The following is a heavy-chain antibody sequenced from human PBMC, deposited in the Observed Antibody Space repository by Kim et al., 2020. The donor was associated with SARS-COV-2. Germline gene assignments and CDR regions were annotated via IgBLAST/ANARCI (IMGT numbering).Heavy chain of an antibody. V-gene: IGHV3-21*01. Sequence: SDYIYYADSVKGRFTISRDNAKNSLYLQMNSQRAEDTAVYYCARDRAPRGWGQGTLVTVSS. CDR3: ARDRAPRG. CDR2: SDYI. D-gene: IGHD3-10*01. J-gene: IGHJ4*02.